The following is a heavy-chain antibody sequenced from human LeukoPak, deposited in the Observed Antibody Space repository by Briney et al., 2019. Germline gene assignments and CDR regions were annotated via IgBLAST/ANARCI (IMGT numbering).Heavy chain of an antibody. J-gene: IGHJ4*02. CDR3: ARVYNAPFL. D-gene: IGHD1-14*01. V-gene: IGHV3-74*01. Sequence: GGSLRLSCAASGFTFNSYWMHWVRQAPGKGLVWVSRINGDGSSTGYADSVKGRFTISRDNAKNTLYLHMTSLRAEDTAIYYCARVYNAPFLWGQGTLVTVSS. CDR2: INGDGSST. CDR1: GFTFNSYW.